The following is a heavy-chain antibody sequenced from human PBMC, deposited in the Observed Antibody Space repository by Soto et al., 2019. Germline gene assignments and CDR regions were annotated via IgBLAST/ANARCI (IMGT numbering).Heavy chain of an antibody. CDR1: GFTFDDYA. V-gene: IGHV3-9*01. Sequence: PGGSLRLSCAASGFTFDDYAMHWVRQAPGKGLEWVSGISWNSGSIGYADSVKGRFTISRDNAKNSLYLQMNSLRAEDTALYYCAKDHRRRTNYYDSSGYYFGSQDGMDVWGQGTTVTVSS. J-gene: IGHJ6*02. CDR3: AKDHRRRTNYYDSSGYYFGSQDGMDV. CDR2: ISWNSGSI. D-gene: IGHD3-22*01.